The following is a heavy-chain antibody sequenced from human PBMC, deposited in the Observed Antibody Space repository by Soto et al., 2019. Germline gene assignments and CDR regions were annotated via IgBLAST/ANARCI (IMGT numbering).Heavy chain of an antibody. J-gene: IGHJ5*02. CDR1: GGSISSSNW. D-gene: IGHD2-2*01. CDR2: IYHSGST. V-gene: IGHV4-4*02. Sequence: LSLTCAVSGGSISSSNWWSWVRQPPGKGLEWIGEIYHSGSTNYNPSLKSRVTISVDKSKNQFSLKLSSVTAADTAVYYCERGVTIVVVPAAIPWFDPWGQGTLVTVSS. CDR3: ERGVTIVVVPAAIPWFDP.